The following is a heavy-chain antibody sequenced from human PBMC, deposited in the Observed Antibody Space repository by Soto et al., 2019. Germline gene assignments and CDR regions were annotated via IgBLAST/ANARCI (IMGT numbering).Heavy chain of an antibody. CDR2: IYYSGST. J-gene: IGHJ4*02. CDR1: GGSISSGGYY. V-gene: IGHV4-31*03. D-gene: IGHD6-13*01. CDR3: ARGGIAAAAPPDY. Sequence: QVQLQESGPGLVKPSQTLSLTCTVSGGSISSGGYYWSWIRQHPGKGLEWIGYIYYSGSTYYNPSLKSRVTISVGTSKNPFSLKLSSVTAADTAVYYCARGGIAAAAPPDYWGQGTLVTVSS.